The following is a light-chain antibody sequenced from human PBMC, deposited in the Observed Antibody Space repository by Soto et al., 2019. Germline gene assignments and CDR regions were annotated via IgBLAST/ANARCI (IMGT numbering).Light chain of an antibody. Sequence: DIQMTQSPSALSASVGDRVTITCRASQSISTYLEWFQQKPGKAPKLLIYGASTLQSGVPSRFSGSGSATEFILTISSLQPDDFATYYCQHYKMYSPWTFGQGTKVDI. CDR3: QHYKMYSPWT. CDR1: QSISTY. J-gene: IGKJ1*01. CDR2: GAS. V-gene: IGKV1-16*01.